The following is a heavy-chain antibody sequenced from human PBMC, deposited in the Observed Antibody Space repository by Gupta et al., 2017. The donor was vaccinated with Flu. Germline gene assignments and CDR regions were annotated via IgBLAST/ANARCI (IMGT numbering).Heavy chain of an antibody. V-gene: IGHV4-61*02. CDR3: ARDRHGYNYGYARIFDS. CDR1: GWSLTSGSYY. J-gene: IGHJ4*02. Sequence: QVQLQDSGTGLVRPSQTLSHTCTLSGWSLTSGSYYWSWVRQPAGKGLEWMGRSYGSGGTNLNPSLKSRVSLPIDTSKNQFSLVLRSVTAADTAVYYCARDRHGYNYGYARIFDSWGQGTPVTVSS. CDR2: SYGSGGT. D-gene: IGHD5-18*01.